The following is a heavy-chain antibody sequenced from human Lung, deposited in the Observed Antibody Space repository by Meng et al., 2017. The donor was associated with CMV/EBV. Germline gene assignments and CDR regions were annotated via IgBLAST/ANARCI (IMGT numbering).Heavy chain of an antibody. CDR1: GFTFSDYY. D-gene: IGHD6-13*01. J-gene: IGHJ6*02. CDR3: AREKQLVPHYYYGMDV. V-gene: IGHV3-11*04. Sequence: GESXKISCAASGFTFSDYYMSWIRQAPGKGLEWVSYISSSGSTIYYADSVKGRLTISRDNAKNSLYLQMDSLRAEDTAVYYCAREKQLVPHYYYGMDVWGQGTXVTVSS. CDR2: ISSSGSTI.